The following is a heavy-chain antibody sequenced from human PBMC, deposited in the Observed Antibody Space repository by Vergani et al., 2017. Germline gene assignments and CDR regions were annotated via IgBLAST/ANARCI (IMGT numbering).Heavy chain of an antibody. J-gene: IGHJ6*02. V-gene: IGHV3-23*01. D-gene: IGHD6-19*01. Sequence: EVQLLQSGGGVIQPGGSVRLSCAASGFTFSACPMTWVRQAPGKGLEWVSAISARYPSTYYADSVKGRFTISRDNSKNMLYLQMNSLRAEDTAVYYCARASGSGWYLDYYYGMDVWGQGTTVTVSS. CDR2: ISARYPST. CDR1: GFTFSACP. CDR3: ARASGSGWYLDYYYGMDV.